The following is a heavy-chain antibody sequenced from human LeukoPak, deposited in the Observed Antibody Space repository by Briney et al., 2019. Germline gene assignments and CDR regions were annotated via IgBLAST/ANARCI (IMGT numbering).Heavy chain of an antibody. D-gene: IGHD6-19*01. CDR1: GGSISSYY. CDR3: ASSIAVAGSPYFDY. Sequence: SETLSLTCTVSGGSISSYYWSWIRQPAGKGLEWIGRITASGSSNYNPSLKSRVTISVDKSKNQFSLKLSSVTAADTAVYYCASSIAVAGSPYFDYWGQGTLVTVSS. J-gene: IGHJ4*02. CDR2: ITASGSS. V-gene: IGHV4-4*07.